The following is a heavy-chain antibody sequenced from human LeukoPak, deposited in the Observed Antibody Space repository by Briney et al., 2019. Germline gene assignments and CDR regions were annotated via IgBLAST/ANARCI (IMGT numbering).Heavy chain of an antibody. Sequence: SETLSLTCTVSGGSISSGSYYWSWIRQPAGKGLEWIGRIYTSGSTNYNPSLKSRVTISVDTSKNQFSLKLSSVTAADTAVYYRARERADMTSSWFWSSFFDPWGQGTLVTVSS. CDR2: IYTSGST. D-gene: IGHD6-13*01. J-gene: IGHJ5*02. CDR3: ARERADMTSSWFWSSFFDP. V-gene: IGHV4-61*02. CDR1: GGSISSGSYY.